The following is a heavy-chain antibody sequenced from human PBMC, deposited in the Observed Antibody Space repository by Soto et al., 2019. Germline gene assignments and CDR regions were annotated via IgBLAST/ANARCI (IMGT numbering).Heavy chain of an antibody. V-gene: IGHV3-30*18. Sequence: QVQLVESGGGVVQPGRSLRLSCAASGFTFSSYGMHWVRQAPGKGLEWVAVISYDGSNKYYADSVKGRLTISRDNSKNTLYLQMNSLRAEDTDVYYCANPGITGTTSDYWCQGTLVTVS. CDR1: GFTFSSYG. J-gene: IGHJ4*02. D-gene: IGHD1-7*01. CDR2: ISYDGSNK. CDR3: ANPGITGTTSDY.